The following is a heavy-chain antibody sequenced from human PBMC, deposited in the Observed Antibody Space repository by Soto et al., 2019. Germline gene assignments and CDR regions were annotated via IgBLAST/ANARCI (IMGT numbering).Heavy chain of an antibody. V-gene: IGHV4-30-4*01. CDR1: GGSISTVNDF. Sequence: QVQLQASGPGLVKPSQTLSLTCTVSGGSISTVNDFWSWIRQPPDKALEWIGHIWHGGTYNNPSHECRLTISLETSKSQFSLKLPSVTAADTAVYYCVRGPSGAKVDYWGQGTLVTVSS. CDR2: IWHGGT. J-gene: IGHJ4*02. CDR3: VRGPSGAKVDY. D-gene: IGHD3-16*01.